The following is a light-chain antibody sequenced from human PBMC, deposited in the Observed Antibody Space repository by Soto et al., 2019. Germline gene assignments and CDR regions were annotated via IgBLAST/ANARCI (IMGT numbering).Light chain of an antibody. CDR3: QSYDRSLSGSV. V-gene: IGLV1-40*01. CDR1: GSNIGTGYD. Sequence: QSVLTQPPSVSGDPGQRVTISCTGSGSNIGTGYDVHWYQQLPGTAPKLLISGNNNRPSGVPERFSGSKSGTSASLAITGLQAEDEADYYCQSYDRSLSGSVFGGGTKLTVL. CDR2: GNN. J-gene: IGLJ2*01.